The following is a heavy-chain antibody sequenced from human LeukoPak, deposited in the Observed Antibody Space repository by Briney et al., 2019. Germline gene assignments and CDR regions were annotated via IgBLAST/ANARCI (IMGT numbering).Heavy chain of an antibody. J-gene: IGHJ5*02. D-gene: IGHD3-16*01. CDR3: ARGGSQILFPLFGGP. Sequence: ASVKVSCKTSGYTFTGYYIHWVRQAPGQGLEWMGWINPYSGATNYAQKFQGRVTMTRDTSISTAYMDLIRLRSADPALYYCARGGSQILFPLFGGPWGQGTLVTVSS. CDR2: INPYSGAT. CDR1: GYTFTGYY. V-gene: IGHV1-2*02.